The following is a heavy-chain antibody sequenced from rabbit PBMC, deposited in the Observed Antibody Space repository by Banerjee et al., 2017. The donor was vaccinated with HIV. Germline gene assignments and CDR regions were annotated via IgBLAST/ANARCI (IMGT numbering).Heavy chain of an antibody. Sequence: QSLEESGGDLVKPGASLTLTCTASGIDFSSYYWMSWVRQAPGKGPEWIGWIWTGDGDTTYANWAKGRFTISKTSSTTVTLQMTSLTAADTATYFCVRVPGYFNLWGPGTLVTDS. J-gene: IGHJ4*01. CDR1: GIDFSSYYW. CDR3: VRVPGYFNL. CDR2: IWTGDGDTT. V-gene: IGHV1S40*01.